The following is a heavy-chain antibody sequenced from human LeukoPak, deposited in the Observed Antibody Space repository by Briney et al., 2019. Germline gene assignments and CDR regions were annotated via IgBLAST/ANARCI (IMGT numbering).Heavy chain of an antibody. CDR1: GGSFSGYY. CDR3: ATGRSSGSYYTFDY. Sequence: PSETLSLTCAVSGGSFSGYYWSWIRQPPGKGLEWIGEINHSGGTNYNPSLKSRVTISVDTSKNQFSLKLSSVTAADTAVYYCATGRSSGSYYTFDYWGQGTLVTVSS. D-gene: IGHD3-10*01. J-gene: IGHJ4*02. CDR2: INHSGGT. V-gene: IGHV4-34*01.